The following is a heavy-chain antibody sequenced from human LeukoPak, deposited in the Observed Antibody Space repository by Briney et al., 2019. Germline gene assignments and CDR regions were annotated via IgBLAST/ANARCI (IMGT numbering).Heavy chain of an antibody. V-gene: IGHV3-48*03. CDR2: ISRSGSII. Sequence: PGGSLRLSCVAFGFTFSSYELNWVRQAPGKGLEWVLYISRSGSIIYYADSVKGRFTISRDNAKNSLYLQTNSLRAEDTAVYYCARDLIRDDYKDAFDIWGQGTMVTVSS. J-gene: IGHJ3*02. D-gene: IGHD5-24*01. CDR1: GFTFSSYE. CDR3: ARDLIRDDYKDAFDI.